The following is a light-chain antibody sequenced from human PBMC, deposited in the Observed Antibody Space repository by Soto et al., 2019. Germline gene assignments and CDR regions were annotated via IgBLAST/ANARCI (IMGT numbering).Light chain of an antibody. CDR3: QQYNNFYT. CDR1: QSVSSN. V-gene: IGKV3-15*01. J-gene: IGKJ2*01. Sequence: EIVMTQSPATLSVSPGERATLSCRASQSVSSNLAWYQQKPGQAPRLLIYGASTRATGIPARFSGSGSGTEFTLTISSLQSEDFAVYYWQQYNNFYTFGQGTKLEIK. CDR2: GAS.